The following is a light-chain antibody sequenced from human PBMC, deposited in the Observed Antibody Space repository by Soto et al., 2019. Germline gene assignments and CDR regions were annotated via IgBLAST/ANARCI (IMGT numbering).Light chain of an antibody. CDR3: QQRSNWLT. J-gene: IGKJ4*01. Sequence: EIVLTQSPAILSLSPGERATLSCRASQSVSSYLAWYQQKPGQAPRLLIYDASNRATGIPARFSGSGSGTDFTLTISSLETEDFAVYYCQQRSNWLTFGGGTKWIS. CDR1: QSVSSY. CDR2: DAS. V-gene: IGKV3-11*01.